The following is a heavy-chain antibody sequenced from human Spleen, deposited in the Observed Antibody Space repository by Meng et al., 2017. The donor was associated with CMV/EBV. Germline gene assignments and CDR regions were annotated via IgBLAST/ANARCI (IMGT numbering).Heavy chain of an antibody. J-gene: IGHJ6*02. CDR3: AKDDTYYHDTSGFYSGYYYYAMDV. D-gene: IGHD3-22*01. CDR1: GYTFTAYY. V-gene: IGHV1-2*02. CDR2: INPNSGGT. Sequence: PSVKVSCKASGYTFTAYYVHWVRQAPGQGLEWMGWINPNSGGTDFAQKFQGRVTMTRDTSISTAYMELTSLRSDDTAVYFCAKDDTYYHDTSGFYSGYYYYAMDVWGQGTTVTVSS.